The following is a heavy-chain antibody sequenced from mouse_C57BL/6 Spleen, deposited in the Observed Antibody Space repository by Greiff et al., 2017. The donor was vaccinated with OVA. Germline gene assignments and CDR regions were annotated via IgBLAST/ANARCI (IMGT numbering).Heavy chain of an antibody. D-gene: IGHD4-1*01. V-gene: IGHV1-54*01. Sequence: VQLVESGAELVRPGTSVKVSCKASGYAFTNYLIEWVKQRPGQGLEWIGVINPGSGGTNYNEKFKGKATLTADKSSSTAYMQLSSLTSEDSAVYFCARGTGTWAWFAYWGQGTLVTVSA. CDR1: GYAFTNYL. CDR3: ARGTGTWAWFAY. J-gene: IGHJ3*01. CDR2: INPGSGGT.